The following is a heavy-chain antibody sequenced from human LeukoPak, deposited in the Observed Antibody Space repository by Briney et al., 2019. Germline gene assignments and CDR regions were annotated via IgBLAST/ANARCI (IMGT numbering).Heavy chain of an antibody. Sequence: PSETLSLTCTVSGGSINSYYWSWLRQPAERGLEWIGRIYASGSTTYNPSLRSRVAISMDTSKNQFSLKLSSVTAADTAVYYCARSGYDSTYYYYMDVWGKGTTVTISS. CDR3: ARSGYDSTYYYYMDV. CDR1: GGSINSYY. J-gene: IGHJ6*03. D-gene: IGHD5-12*01. V-gene: IGHV4-4*07. CDR2: IYASGST.